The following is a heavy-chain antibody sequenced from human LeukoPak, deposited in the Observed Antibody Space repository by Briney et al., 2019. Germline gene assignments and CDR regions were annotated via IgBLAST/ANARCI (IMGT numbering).Heavy chain of an antibody. D-gene: IGHD5-18*01. V-gene: IGHV3-30*03. CDR3: ARDRGYSYGYASDY. CDR1: GFTFSSYG. Sequence: PGRSLRLSCAASGFTFSSYGMHWVRQAPGKGLEWVAVISYDGSNKYYADSVKGRFTISRDNSKNTLYLQMNSLRAEDTAVYYCARDRGYSYGYASDYWGQGTLVTVSS. CDR2: ISYDGSNK. J-gene: IGHJ4*02.